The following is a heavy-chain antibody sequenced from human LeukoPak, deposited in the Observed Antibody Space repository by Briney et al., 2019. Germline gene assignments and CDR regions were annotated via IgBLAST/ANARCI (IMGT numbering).Heavy chain of an antibody. CDR3: ARPVVLRFLEWLPLGWFDP. J-gene: IGHJ5*02. V-gene: IGHV4-59*01. CDR2: INYSGST. CDR1: GGSISSYY. Sequence: SETLSLTCTVSGGSISSYYWSWIRQPPGKGLEWIGYINYSGSTNYSPSLKSRVTISVDTSKNQFALKLSSATAADTAVDYCARPVVLRFLEWLPLGWFDPWGQGTLVTVSS. D-gene: IGHD3-3*01.